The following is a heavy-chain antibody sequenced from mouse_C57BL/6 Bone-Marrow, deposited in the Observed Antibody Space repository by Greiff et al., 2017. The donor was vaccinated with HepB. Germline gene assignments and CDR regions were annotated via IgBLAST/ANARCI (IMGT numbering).Heavy chain of an antibody. J-gene: IGHJ1*03. CDR1: GYTFTTYP. CDR3: ARSDYYGSSYWYFDV. Sequence: LVESGAELVKPGASVKMSCKASGYTFTTYPIEWMKQNHGKSLEWIGNFHPYNDDTKYNEKFKGKATLTVEKSSSTVYLELSRLTSDDSAVYYCARSDYYGSSYWYFDVWGTGTTVTVSS. CDR2: FHPYNDDT. V-gene: IGHV1-47*01. D-gene: IGHD1-1*01.